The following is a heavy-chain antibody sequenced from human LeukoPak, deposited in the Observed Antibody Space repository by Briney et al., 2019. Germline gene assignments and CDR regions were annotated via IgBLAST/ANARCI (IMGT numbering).Heavy chain of an antibody. V-gene: IGHV4-59*01. D-gene: IGHD1-1*01. CDR3: AREGTAGTNLNWFDP. Sequence: KPSETPSLTCTVSGGSISSYYWSWIRQPLGKGLEWIGYISYSGSTNFNPSLKSRVTISVDTSKNQFSLKLSSVTAADTAVYYCAREGTAGTNLNWFDPWGQGTLVTVSS. CDR2: ISYSGST. J-gene: IGHJ5*02. CDR1: GGSISSYY.